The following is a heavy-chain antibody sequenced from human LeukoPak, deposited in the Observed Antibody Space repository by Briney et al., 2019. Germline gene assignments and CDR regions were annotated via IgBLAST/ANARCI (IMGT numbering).Heavy chain of an antibody. D-gene: IGHD1-26*01. J-gene: IGHJ4*02. V-gene: IGHV4-59*11. CDR1: GDSFINHY. CDR3: ARDILSDREGY. Sequence: SETLSLTCTVSGDSFINHYWSWIRQPPGKGLEWIGYIYYSGSTNYNPSLKSRVTISVDTSKNQFSLKLSSVTAADTAVYYCARDILSDREGYWGQGTLVTVSS. CDR2: IYYSGST.